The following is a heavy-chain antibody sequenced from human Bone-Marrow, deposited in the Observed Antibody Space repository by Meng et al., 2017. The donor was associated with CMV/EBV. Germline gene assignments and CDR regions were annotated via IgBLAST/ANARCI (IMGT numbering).Heavy chain of an antibody. CDR3: ARESSSSWYSYYYYYGMDV. Sequence: GESLKISCAASGFTFSTYWMNWVRQAPGKGLEWVANIKQDGSEKYYVDSVKGRFTISRDNAKNSLYLQMNSLRAEDTAVYYCARESSSSWYSYYYYYGMDVWGQGTTVTVSS. CDR1: GFTFSTYW. D-gene: IGHD6-13*01. CDR2: IKQDGSEK. V-gene: IGHV3-7*01. J-gene: IGHJ6*02.